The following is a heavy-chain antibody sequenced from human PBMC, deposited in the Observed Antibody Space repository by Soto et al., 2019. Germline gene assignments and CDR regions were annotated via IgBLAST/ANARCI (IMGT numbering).Heavy chain of an antibody. Sequence: SETLSLTCTVSGGSISSYYWSWIRQPPGKGLEWIGYIFYSGSTNYNPSLKSRVTISVDTSKNQFSLKLSSVTAADTAVYYCARYGSGSYYTHNFDYWGQGTLVTVSS. D-gene: IGHD3-10*01. J-gene: IGHJ4*02. CDR1: GGSISSYY. CDR2: IFYSGST. V-gene: IGHV4-59*01. CDR3: ARYGSGSYYTHNFDY.